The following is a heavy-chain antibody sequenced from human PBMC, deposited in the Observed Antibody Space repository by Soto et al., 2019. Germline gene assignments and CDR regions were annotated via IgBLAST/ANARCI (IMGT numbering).Heavy chain of an antibody. CDR1: GGSISSYY. D-gene: IGHD1-1*01. CDR2: IYYSGNT. CDR3: ARDRWKAQV. V-gene: IGHV4-59*01. J-gene: IGHJ4*02. Sequence: SETLSLTCTVPGGSISSYYWSWIRQPPGKGLEWIGYIYYSGNTNYNPSLKSRVTISVDTSKNQFSLKLSSVTAADTAVYYCARDRWKAQVWGQGTLVTVSS.